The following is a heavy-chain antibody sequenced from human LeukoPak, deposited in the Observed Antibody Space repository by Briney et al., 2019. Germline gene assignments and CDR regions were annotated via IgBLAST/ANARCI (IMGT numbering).Heavy chain of an antibody. J-gene: IGHJ4*02. CDR1: GFTFSSYA. CDR2: ISYDGSNK. V-gene: IGHV3-30-3*01. D-gene: IGHD4-17*01. Sequence: GGSLRLSCAASGFTFSSYAMHWVRQAPGKGLEWVAVISYDGSNKYYADSVKGRFTISRDNSKNTLYLQMNSLRAEDTAVYYCARDSGDYGDNNIDYWGQGTLVTVSS. CDR3: ARDSGDYGDNNIDY.